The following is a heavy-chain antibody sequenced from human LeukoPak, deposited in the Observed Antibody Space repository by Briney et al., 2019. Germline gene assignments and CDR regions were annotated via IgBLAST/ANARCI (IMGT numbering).Heavy chain of an antibody. D-gene: IGHD3-16*02. CDR1: GFPFANTW. Sequence: GGSLRLSCAASGFPFANTWMTWVRQAPGKGLEWVGRIKPKHDGATTDYAAPAKGRFTISRDDTKNTLFLQMTSLNAEDSGVYFCATVIFVYTAFDIWGQGTVVTVSS. J-gene: IGHJ3*02. CDR2: IKPKHDGATT. CDR3: ATVIFVYTAFDI. V-gene: IGHV3-15*01.